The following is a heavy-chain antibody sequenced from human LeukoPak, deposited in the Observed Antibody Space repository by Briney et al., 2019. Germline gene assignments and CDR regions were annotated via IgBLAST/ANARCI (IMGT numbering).Heavy chain of an antibody. V-gene: IGHV5-51*01. Sequence: GESLKISCKGSGYSFTSYWIGWVRQMPGKGLEWMGIIYPGDSDTRYSPSFQGQVTISADKSISTAYLQWSSLKASDTAMYYCARKGARCSSTSCHDAFDIWGQGTMVTVSS. CDR3: ARKGARCSSTSCHDAFDI. CDR1: GYSFTSYW. J-gene: IGHJ3*02. CDR2: IYPGDSDT. D-gene: IGHD2-2*01.